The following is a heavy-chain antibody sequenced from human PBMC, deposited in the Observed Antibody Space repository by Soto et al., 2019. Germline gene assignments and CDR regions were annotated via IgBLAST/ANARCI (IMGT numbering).Heavy chain of an antibody. CDR3: ARAVDGDPPDX. CDR2: MFYSGTA. Sequence: SETLSLTCTVSGASISRVGYSWSWFRQHPGKGLEWVGYMFYSGTAHYNPSLQSRVTFSLGSFNNHFSLKLTSVTVADSAVYYCARAVDGDPPDXWGPGTLVTVSX. J-gene: IGHJ4*02. V-gene: IGHV4-31*03. CDR1: GASISRVGYS.